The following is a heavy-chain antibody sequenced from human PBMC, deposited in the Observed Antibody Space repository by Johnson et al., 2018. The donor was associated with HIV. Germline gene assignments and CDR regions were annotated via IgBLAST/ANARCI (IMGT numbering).Heavy chain of an antibody. Sequence: QVLLVESGGGVVQPGRSLRLSCAASGFTFSSYAMHWVRQAPGKGLEWVAVISYDGSNKYYADSVKGRFTISRDNSKNTLYLQMNSLRAEDTALYYCARVEWELELLGAFDIWGQGTMVTVSS. CDR1: GFTFSSYA. D-gene: IGHD1-7*01. CDR2: ISYDGSNK. V-gene: IGHV3-30*04. J-gene: IGHJ3*02. CDR3: ARVEWELELLGAFDI.